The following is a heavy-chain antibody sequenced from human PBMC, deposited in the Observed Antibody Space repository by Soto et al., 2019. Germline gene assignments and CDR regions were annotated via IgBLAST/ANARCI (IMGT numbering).Heavy chain of an antibody. D-gene: IGHD2-21*02. J-gene: IGHJ6*02. V-gene: IGHV3-7*01. Sequence: PGGSLRLSCAASGFTFSRVWMSWVRQAPGKGLEWVASIKQEGREKWYGDSVKGRFTISRDNAENSLYLQMNSLSAEDTAVYYCAKDIRLTPAFVVVTAPIYYCGMHVWGQGTTVTVSS. CDR1: GFTFSRVW. CDR2: IKQEGREK. CDR3: AKDIRLTPAFVVVTAPIYYCGMHV.